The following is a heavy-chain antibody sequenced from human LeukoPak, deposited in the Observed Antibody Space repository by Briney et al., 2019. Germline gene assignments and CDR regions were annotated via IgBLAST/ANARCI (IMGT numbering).Heavy chain of an antibody. Sequence: PGGSLRLSCAASGFTFSSYAMSWVRQAPGKGLEWVSAISGSGGSTYYADSMKGRFTISRDNSKNTLYLQMNSLRAEDTAVYYCANLVRGVIKALVCYWGQGTLVTVSS. D-gene: IGHD3-10*01. CDR1: GFTFSSYA. J-gene: IGHJ4*02. V-gene: IGHV3-23*01. CDR3: ANLVRGVIKALVCY. CDR2: ISGSGGST.